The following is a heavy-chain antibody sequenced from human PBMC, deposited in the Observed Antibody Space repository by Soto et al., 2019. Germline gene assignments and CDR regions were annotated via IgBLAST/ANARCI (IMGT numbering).Heavy chain of an antibody. Sequence: SETLSLTCTVSGGSISSYYWSWIRQPPGKGLEWIGYIYYSGSTNYNPSLKSRVTISVDTSKNQFSLKLSSVTATDTAVYYCARTLGDGSRIFAVWGQGTMVSGSS. V-gene: IGHV4-59*08. J-gene: IGHJ3*01. CDR2: IYYSGST. D-gene: IGHD3-16*01. CDR3: ARTLGDGSRIFAV. CDR1: GGSISSYY.